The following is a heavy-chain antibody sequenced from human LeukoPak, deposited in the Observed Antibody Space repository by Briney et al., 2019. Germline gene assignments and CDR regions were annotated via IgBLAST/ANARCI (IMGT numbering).Heavy chain of an antibody. CDR3: SRGRLYYDISGYSFTNSIAY. Sequence: ASVKLSCKASGYTFTVNYMHWVRQAPGQGHEWMGWINPNSSGTNYEQKVQGRVPMTRDTSISTAYMELSRLRVDDTAAAYCSRGRLYYDISGYSFTNSIAYWGQGRLVTVS. CDR2: INPNSSGT. CDR1: GYTFTVNY. V-gene: IGHV1-2*02. D-gene: IGHD3-22*01. J-gene: IGHJ4*02.